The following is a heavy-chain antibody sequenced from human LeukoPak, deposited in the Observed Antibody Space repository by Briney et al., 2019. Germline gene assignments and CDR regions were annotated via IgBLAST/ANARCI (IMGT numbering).Heavy chain of an antibody. CDR3: ARGPTLRFLEWLPNTPPDY. V-gene: IGHV1-2*02. Sequence: GASVEVSCKASGYTFTGYYMHWVRQAPGQGLEWMGWINPNSGGTNYAQKFQGRVTMTRDTSISTAYMELSRLRSDDTAVYYCARGPTLRFLEWLPNTPPDYWGQGTLVTVSS. CDR2: INPNSGGT. J-gene: IGHJ4*02. D-gene: IGHD3-3*01. CDR1: GYTFTGYY.